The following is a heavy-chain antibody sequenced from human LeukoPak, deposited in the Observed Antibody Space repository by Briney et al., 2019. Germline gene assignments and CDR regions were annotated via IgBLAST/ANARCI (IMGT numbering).Heavy chain of an antibody. CDR2: IYTSGST. CDR3: ARDGSSGWYGTIDY. J-gene: IGHJ4*02. CDR1: GGSISSYY. Sequence: SETLSLTCTVSGGSISSYYWSWIRQPAGKGLEWIGRIYTSGSTNYNPSLKSRVTISVDKSKNQFSLKLSSVTAAGTAVYYCARDGSSGWYGTIDYWGQGTLVTVSS. D-gene: IGHD6-19*01. V-gene: IGHV4-4*07.